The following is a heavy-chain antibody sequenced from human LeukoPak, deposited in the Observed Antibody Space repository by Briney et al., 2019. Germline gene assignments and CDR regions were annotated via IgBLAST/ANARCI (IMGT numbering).Heavy chain of an antibody. CDR1: GGTFISYA. CDR3: ARKSGYDQYFDY. D-gene: IGHD5-12*01. J-gene: IGHJ4*02. CDR2: IIPIFGTA. V-gene: IGHV1-69*06. Sequence: ASVKVSCKASGGTFISYAISWVRQAPGQELEWMGGIIPIFGTANYAQKFQGRVTITADKSTSTAYMELSRLRSEDTAVYYCARKSGYDQYFDYWGQGTLVTVSS.